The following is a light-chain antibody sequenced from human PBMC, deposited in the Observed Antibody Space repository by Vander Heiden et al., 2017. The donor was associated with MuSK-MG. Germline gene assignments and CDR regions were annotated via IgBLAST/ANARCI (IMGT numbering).Light chain of an antibody. V-gene: IGKV1-12*01. CDR1: RGISTY. CDR2: GAS. CDR3: QQVNSFPRT. J-gene: IGKJ1*01. Sequence: DIQMTQSPPSLSASVGDRVSITCRASRGISTYLAWYQQKPGKAPKLLIFGASILQSGVPSRFSGSGSGTDFNLTISTLQPEDFAAYYCQQVNSFPRTFGQGTKVXIK.